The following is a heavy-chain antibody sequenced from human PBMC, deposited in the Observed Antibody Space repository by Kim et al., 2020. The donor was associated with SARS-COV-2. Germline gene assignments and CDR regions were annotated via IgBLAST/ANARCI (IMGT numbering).Heavy chain of an antibody. J-gene: IGHJ4*02. D-gene: IGHD5-12*01. CDR3: ARTDGNSGYNHALPF. CDR1: NYVFYSYD. Sequence: ASVKVSFKASNYVFYSYDISWVLQAPGQGLEWMGWISIFMGNTEYAQKFQGRFIMTRDTSTNTDYMDLRSLRFDDTTIYYCARTDGNSGYNHALPFWGEVNPVPVSS. V-gene: IGHV1-18*01. CDR2: ISIFMGNT.